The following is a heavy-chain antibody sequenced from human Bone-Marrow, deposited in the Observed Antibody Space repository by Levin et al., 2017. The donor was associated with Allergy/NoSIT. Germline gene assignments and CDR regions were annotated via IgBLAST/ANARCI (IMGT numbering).Heavy chain of an antibody. CDR2: IRSESKGYQT. Sequence: PAGGSLRLSCALSGHTFADSTFHWVRQASGKGLEWVGHIRSESKGYQTAYGASVEGRFTISRDDAKNTAYLEMKNLKIEDTAVYYCNTLIREADVWGQGTTVTVSS. D-gene: IGHD2-21*01. V-gene: IGHV3-73*01. J-gene: IGHJ6*02. CDR3: NTLIREADV. CDR1: GHTFADST.